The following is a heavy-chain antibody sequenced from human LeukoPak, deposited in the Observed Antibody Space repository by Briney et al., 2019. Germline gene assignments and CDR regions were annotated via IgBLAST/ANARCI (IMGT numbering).Heavy chain of an antibody. CDR2: KYYRGST. CDR1: GGSISSSNYY. CDR3: AREKIAARPPYYYYYMDV. D-gene: IGHD6-6*01. Sequence: SETLSLTCTVSGGSISSSNYYWDWIRQPPGKGLEWIGSKYYRGSTYYNPSLKSRVTISVDTSQNQFSLKLSSVTAADTAVYYCAREKIAARPPYYYYYMDVWGKGTTVTVSS. J-gene: IGHJ6*03. V-gene: IGHV4-39*07.